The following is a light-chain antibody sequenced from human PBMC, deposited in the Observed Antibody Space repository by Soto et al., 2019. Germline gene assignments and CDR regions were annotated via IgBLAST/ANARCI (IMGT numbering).Light chain of an antibody. Sequence: QAVVTQEPSLTVSPGGTVTLTCGSSTGADTSGHYPYWFQQKPGQAPRTLIYDTSNKHSWTPARFSGSLLGGKAALTLSGAQPEDEAEYYCLLSYSGARLVVFGGGTKLTVL. V-gene: IGLV7-46*01. CDR2: DTS. J-gene: IGLJ2*01. CDR1: TGADTSGHY. CDR3: LLSYSGARLVV.